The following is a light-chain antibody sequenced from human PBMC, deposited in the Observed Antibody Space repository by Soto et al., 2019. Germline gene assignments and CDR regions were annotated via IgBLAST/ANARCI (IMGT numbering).Light chain of an antibody. V-gene: IGKV3-20*01. CDR2: DSS. Sequence: EIVLTQSPGTLSLSPGDRAALSCRTTQILNGGSLAWYQVKPGQAPRLLMYDSSIRAAGVPNRFSGSGSGTDFTLTISRLETEDFAVYDCQLYGSSPELTFGGGTKVEMK. CDR3: QLYGSSPELT. J-gene: IGKJ4*01. CDR1: QILNGGS.